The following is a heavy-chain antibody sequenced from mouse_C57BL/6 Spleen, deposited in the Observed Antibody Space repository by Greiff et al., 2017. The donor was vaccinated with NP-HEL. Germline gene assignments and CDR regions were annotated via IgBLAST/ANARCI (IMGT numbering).Heavy chain of an antibody. V-gene: IGHV5-17*01. Sequence: EVQGVESGGGLVKPGGSLKLSCAASGFTFRDYGMHWVRQAPEKGLEWVAYISSGSSTIYYADTVKGRFTISRDNAKNTLFLHMTSLRSEDTAMYYCARKDYWGQGTSVTVSS. J-gene: IGHJ4*01. CDR3: ARKDY. CDR2: ISSGSSTI. CDR1: GFTFRDYG.